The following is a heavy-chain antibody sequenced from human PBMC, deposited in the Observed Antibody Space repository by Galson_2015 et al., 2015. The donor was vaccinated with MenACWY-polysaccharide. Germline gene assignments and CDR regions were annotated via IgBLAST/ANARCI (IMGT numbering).Heavy chain of an antibody. V-gene: IGHV1-69*13. CDR1: GGTFSSYA. CDR3: ARAEGSSGWYSGYYGMDV. CDR2: IIPIFGTA. Sequence: SVKVSCKASGGTFSSYAISWVRQAPGQGLEWMGGIIPIFGTANYAQKFQGRVTITADESTSTAYMELSSLRSEDTAVYYCARAEGSSGWYSGYYGMDVWGQGTTVTVS. D-gene: IGHD6-19*01. J-gene: IGHJ6*02.